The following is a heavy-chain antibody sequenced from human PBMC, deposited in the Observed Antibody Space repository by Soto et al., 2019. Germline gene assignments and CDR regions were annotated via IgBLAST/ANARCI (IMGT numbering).Heavy chain of an antibody. V-gene: IGHV4-30-4*02. J-gene: IGHJ4*01. D-gene: IGHD1-26*01. CDR2: IYYSEIT. Sequence: SEHLSVTCTVSSDSMSSCDYYCLWLRPPPGKGLEWIDYIYYSEITNYNPSLKSRVTLSADRSKNQFSLKLSSVTAADTAVYYCARDGGNYSRVFAYWGHGTLVTVSS. CDR1: SDSMSSCDYY. CDR3: ARDGGNYSRVFAY.